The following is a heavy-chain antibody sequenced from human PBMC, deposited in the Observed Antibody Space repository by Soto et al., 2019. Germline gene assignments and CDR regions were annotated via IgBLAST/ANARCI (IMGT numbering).Heavy chain of an antibody. J-gene: IGHJ5*02. CDR1: GGSISSGDYY. D-gene: IGHD3-10*01. CDR2: IYYSGST. Sequence: SETLSLTCTVSGGSISSGDYYWSWIRQPPWKGLEWIGYIYYSGSTYYNPSLKSRVTISVDTSKNQFFLKLSSVTAADTAVYYCARVGERITMVREANWFDPWGQGXLVTVYS. V-gene: IGHV4-30-4*01. CDR3: ARVGERITMVREANWFDP.